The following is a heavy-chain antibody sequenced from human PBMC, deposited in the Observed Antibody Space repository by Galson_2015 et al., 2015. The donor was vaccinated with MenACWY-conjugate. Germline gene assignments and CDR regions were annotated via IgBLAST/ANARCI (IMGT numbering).Heavy chain of an antibody. V-gene: IGHV1-24*01. J-gene: IGHJ3*02. Sequence: SVKVSCKVSGYFLSKISMHWVRQAPGKGPEWMGGFDPKDGETIYAQNFQGRVTVTEDISTDIAYMELSSLTYEDTAVYYCATGLWYAFDIWVQGTMVSVSS. CDR1: GYFLSKIS. CDR2: FDPKDGET. CDR3: ATGLWYAFDI. D-gene: IGHD2-8*02.